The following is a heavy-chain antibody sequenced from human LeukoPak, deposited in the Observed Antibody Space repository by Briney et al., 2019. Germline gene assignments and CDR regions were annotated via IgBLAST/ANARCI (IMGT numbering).Heavy chain of an antibody. J-gene: IGHJ5*02. Sequence: GGSLRLSCAASGFTFTNYNMNWVRQAPGKGLEWISYISGGSGTIYYADSVRGRFTVSRDNAKDSLWLQMDSLRVEDTAVYFCARLYGDWFDPWGPGTLGTVSA. CDR1: GFTFTNYN. CDR3: ARLYGDWFDP. D-gene: IGHD4-17*01. V-gene: IGHV3-48*01. CDR2: ISGGSGTI.